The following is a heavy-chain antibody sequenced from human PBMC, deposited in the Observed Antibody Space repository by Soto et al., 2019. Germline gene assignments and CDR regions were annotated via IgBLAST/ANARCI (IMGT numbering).Heavy chain of an antibody. CDR2: ISGSGGKT. D-gene: IGHD3-10*01. Sequence: PGGSLRLSCAGSGFPFSDYALTWVRQAPGKGLEWVSHISGSGGKTYYADSVKGRFIISRDNSKNSLFLQMNSLKTEDTAVYFCTTDPGAVLLWFGPDQLLDYWGLGTLVTVS. CDR1: GFPFSDYA. V-gene: IGHV3-23*01. J-gene: IGHJ4*02. CDR3: TTDPGAVLLWFGPDQLLDY.